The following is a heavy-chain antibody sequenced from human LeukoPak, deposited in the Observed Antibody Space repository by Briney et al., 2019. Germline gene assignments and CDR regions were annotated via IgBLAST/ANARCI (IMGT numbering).Heavy chain of an antibody. Sequence: GASVKVSCKASGGTFSSYAISWVRQAPGQGLEWMGGIIPIFGTANYAQKFQGRVTITTDESTSTAYMELSSLRSEDTAVYYCARVASGYYHYYYYYMDVWGKGTTVIVSS. J-gene: IGHJ6*03. V-gene: IGHV1-69*05. CDR1: GGTFSSYA. CDR3: ARVASGYYHYYYYYMDV. D-gene: IGHD3-22*01. CDR2: IIPIFGTA.